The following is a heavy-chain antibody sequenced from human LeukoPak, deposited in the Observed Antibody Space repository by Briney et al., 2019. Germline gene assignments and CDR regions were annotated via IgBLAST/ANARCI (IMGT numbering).Heavy chain of an antibody. CDR3: ARGYSYDFNY. CDR2: INPNSGDT. D-gene: IGHD5-18*01. CDR1: GYTFTGYY. Sequence: WASVKVSCKASGYTFTGYYLHWVRQAPGQGLEWVGRINPNSGDTNYAQNFQGRVTMTRDTSISTAYIDLSRLRSDDTAVYYCARGYSYDFNYWGQGTLVTVSS. J-gene: IGHJ4*02. V-gene: IGHV1-2*06.